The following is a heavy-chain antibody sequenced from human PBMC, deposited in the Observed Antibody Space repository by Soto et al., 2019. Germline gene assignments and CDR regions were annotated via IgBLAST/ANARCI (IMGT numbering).Heavy chain of an antibody. J-gene: IGHJ5*02. Sequence: SETLSLTCAVYGGSFSGYYWSWIRQPPGKGLEWIGEINHSGSTNYNPSLKSRVTISVDTSKNQFSLKLSSVTAADTAVYYCARRLLRTKFDPWGQGTLVTVSS. CDR2: INHSGST. CDR3: ARRLLRTKFDP. D-gene: IGHD3-3*01. V-gene: IGHV4-34*01. CDR1: GGSFSGYY.